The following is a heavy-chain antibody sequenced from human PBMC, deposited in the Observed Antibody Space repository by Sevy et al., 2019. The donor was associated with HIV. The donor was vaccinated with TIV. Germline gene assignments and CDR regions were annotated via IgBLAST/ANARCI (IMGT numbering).Heavy chain of an antibody. Sequence: SETLSLTCTVSGGSISSGDYYWSWIRQHPGKGLEWIGYIYYSGSTNYHPSLKSRVTISVDTSKNQFSLKLSSVTAADTAVYYCARGGIAARSFDYWGQGTLVTVSS. J-gene: IGHJ4*02. CDR1: GGSISSGDYY. V-gene: IGHV4-31*03. D-gene: IGHD6-6*01. CDR3: ARGGIAARSFDY. CDR2: IYYSGST.